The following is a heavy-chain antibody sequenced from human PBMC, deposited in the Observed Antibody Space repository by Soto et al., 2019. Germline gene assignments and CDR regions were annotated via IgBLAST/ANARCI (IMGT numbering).Heavy chain of an antibody. CDR3: ARVVGIVVESGDAFDI. D-gene: IGHD3-22*01. V-gene: IGHV3-21*01. CDR1: GFTFSSYS. Sequence: GGSLRLSCAASGFTFSSYSMNWVRQAPGKGLEWVSSISSSSYIYYADSVKGRFTISRDNAKNSLYLQMNSLRAEDTAVYYCARVVGIVVESGDAFDIWGQGTMVTVSS. J-gene: IGHJ3*02. CDR2: ISSSSYI.